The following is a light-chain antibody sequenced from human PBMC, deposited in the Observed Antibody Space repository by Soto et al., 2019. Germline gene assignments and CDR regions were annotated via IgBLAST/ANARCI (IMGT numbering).Light chain of an antibody. Sequence: DIQMTQSPSTLSASGGDRVTITCRASQSISSWLAWYQQKPGKAPNLLIYKASSLESGVPSRFSGSGSGTEFTLTISSLQPDDFATYYCLQYNSYSRTFGQGTKVEIK. J-gene: IGKJ1*01. V-gene: IGKV1-5*03. CDR2: KAS. CDR3: LQYNSYSRT. CDR1: QSISSW.